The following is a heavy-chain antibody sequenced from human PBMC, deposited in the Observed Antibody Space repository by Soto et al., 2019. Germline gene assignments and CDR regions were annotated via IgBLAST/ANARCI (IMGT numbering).Heavy chain of an antibody. CDR2: ISWNSGSI. CDR1: GFTFDDYA. CDR3: AKDWRSQYDFWSGYQIDY. Sequence: GGSLRLSCAASGFTFDDYAMHWVRQAPGKGLEWVSGISWNSGSIGYADSVKGRFTISRDNAKNSLYLQMNSLRAEDTALYYCAKDWRSQYDFWSGYQIDYWGQGTLVTVS. D-gene: IGHD3-3*01. J-gene: IGHJ4*02. V-gene: IGHV3-9*01.